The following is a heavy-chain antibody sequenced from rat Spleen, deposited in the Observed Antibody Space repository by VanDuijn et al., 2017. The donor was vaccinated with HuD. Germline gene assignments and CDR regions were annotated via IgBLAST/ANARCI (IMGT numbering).Heavy chain of an antibody. Sequence: EVQLVESGGGLVQPGGSLKISCVASGFTFNNYWMTWIRQAPGKGLEWVASIGTTGGNTYYRDSVKGRFTISRDNAKNTLYLQMDSLRSEETATYYCASLITGGRVRGYWYFDFWGPGTMVTVSS. CDR3: ASLITGGRVRGYWYFDF. J-gene: IGHJ1*01. CDR2: IGTTGGNT. D-gene: IGHD1-11*01. CDR1: GFTFNNYW. V-gene: IGHV5-31*01.